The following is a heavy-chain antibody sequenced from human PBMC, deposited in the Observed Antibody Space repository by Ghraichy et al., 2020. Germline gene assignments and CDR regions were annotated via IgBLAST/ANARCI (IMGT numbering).Heavy chain of an antibody. CDR2: IWYDGRNK. D-gene: IGHD6-13*01. J-gene: IGHJ6*02. CDR3: ARDKGAGGTTSMDV. V-gene: IGHV3-33*01. CDR1: GFTFSENG. Sequence: GGSLRLSCAASGFTFSENGMHWARQAPGKGLEWVANIWYDGRNKYYAESVKDRFNISRDNSENTMSLQMNSLRVEDTAVYYCARDKGAGGTTSMDVWGQGTTVIVSS.